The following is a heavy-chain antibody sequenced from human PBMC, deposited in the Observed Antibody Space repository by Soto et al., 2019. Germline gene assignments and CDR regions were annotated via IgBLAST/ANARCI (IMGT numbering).Heavy chain of an antibody. CDR3: SKDLHDTGIAAAGYYYYYGMDV. V-gene: IGHV3-11*05. D-gene: IGHD6-13*01. Sequence: GGSLRLSCAASGFTFSDYYMSWIRQAPGKGLERVSYISSSSSYTNYADTVKGRFTISSDNANNSLYLQMNSLRAEDSAVYFCSKDLHDTGIAAAGYYYYYGMDVWGQGT. CDR2: ISSSSSYT. J-gene: IGHJ6*02. CDR1: GFTFSDYY.